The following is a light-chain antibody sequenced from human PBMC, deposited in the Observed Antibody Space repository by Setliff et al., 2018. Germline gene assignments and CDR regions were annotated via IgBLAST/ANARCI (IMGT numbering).Light chain of an antibody. CDR3: CSYADTYISV. V-gene: IGLV2-11*01. Sequence: QSALTQPRSVSGSPGQSVTISCTGTSSDVGRYNFVSWYQQHPGKAPKLIIYDVTKRPSGVPDRFSGSKSGNTASLTISGLQAGDEADYSCCSYADTYISVFGTGTKVTVL. CDR2: DVT. CDR1: SSDVGRYNF. J-gene: IGLJ1*01.